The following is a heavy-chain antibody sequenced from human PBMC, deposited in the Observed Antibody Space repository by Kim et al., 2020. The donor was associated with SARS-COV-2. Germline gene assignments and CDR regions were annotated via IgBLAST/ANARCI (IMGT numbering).Heavy chain of an antibody. J-gene: IGHJ5*02. D-gene: IGHD4-17*01. Sequence: ASVKVSCKASGYTFTSYYMHWVRQAPGQGLEWMGIINPSGGSTSYAQKFQGRVTMTRDTSTSTVYMELSSLRSEDTAGYYCARMTTVTTGFDPWGQGTLVTVSS. CDR2: INPSGGST. CDR3: ARMTTVTTGFDP. V-gene: IGHV1-46*01. CDR1: GYTFTSYY.